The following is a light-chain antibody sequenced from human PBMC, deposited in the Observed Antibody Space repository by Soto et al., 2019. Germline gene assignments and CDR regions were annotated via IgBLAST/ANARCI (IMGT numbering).Light chain of an antibody. J-gene: IGKJ2*01. CDR2: GAS. CDR1: QSVSSN. CDR3: QQYNNWPPYT. V-gene: IGKV3-15*01. Sequence: EIVMTQSPATLSVSPGERATLSCRASQSVSSNLAWYQQKPGQAPRLLIYGASTRATGIPARFSGSGSGTEFTRTISSLQSEDVAFYYCQQYNNWPPYTFGQGTKVDIK.